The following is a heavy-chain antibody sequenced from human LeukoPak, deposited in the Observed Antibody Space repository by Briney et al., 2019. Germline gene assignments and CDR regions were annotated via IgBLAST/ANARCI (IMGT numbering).Heavy chain of an antibody. CDR3: ARGHLYYYYMDV. V-gene: IGHV1-69*01. Sequence: SVKVSCKALEATFSTYAITWGRQPPEQGLEGMGGIIPIFGTANYAQKFQGRVTVTADESTSTAYMELSSLRSEDTAVYYCARGHLYYYYMDVWGKGTTVTVSS. CDR1: EATFSTYA. J-gene: IGHJ6*03. CDR2: IIPIFGTA.